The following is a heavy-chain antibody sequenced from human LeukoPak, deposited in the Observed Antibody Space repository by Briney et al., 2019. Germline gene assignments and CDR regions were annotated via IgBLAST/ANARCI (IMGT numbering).Heavy chain of an antibody. CDR1: GGSISSYY. D-gene: IGHD5-18*01. CDR2: IYYSGST. V-gene: IGHV4-59*08. J-gene: IGHJ4*02. CDR3: ARLTAYYFDY. Sequence: SGTLSLTCTVSGGSISSYYWSWIRQPPGKGLEWIGYIYYSGSTNYNPSLKSRVTISVDTSKNQFSLKLSSVTAADTAVYYCARLTAYYFDYWGQGTLVTVSS.